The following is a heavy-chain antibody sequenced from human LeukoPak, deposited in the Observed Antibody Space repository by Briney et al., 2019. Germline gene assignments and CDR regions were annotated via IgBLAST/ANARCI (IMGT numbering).Heavy chain of an antibody. CDR1: GFTFSSYA. D-gene: IGHD5-24*01. Sequence: GRSLRLSCAASGFTFSSYAMHWVRQAPGKGLEWVAVISYDGSNKYYADSVKGRFTISRDNSKNTLYLQMNSLRAEDTAVYYCARAKMATIIGTNDYWGQGTLVTVSS. J-gene: IGHJ4*02. CDR2: ISYDGSNK. CDR3: ARAKMATIIGTNDY. V-gene: IGHV3-30-3*01.